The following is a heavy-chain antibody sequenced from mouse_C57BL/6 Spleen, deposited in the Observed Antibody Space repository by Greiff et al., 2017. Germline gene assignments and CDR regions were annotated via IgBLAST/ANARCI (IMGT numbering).Heavy chain of an antibody. CDR1: GFTFSSYA. J-gene: IGHJ4*01. Sequence: EVKLVESGEGLVKPGGSLKLSCAASGFTFSSYAMSWVRQTPEKRLEWVAYISSGGDYIYYADTVKGRFTISRDNARNTLYLQMSSLKSEDTAMYYCTRDYEGFITTVVANYYAMDYWGQGTSVTVSS. D-gene: IGHD1-1*01. CDR2: ISSGGDYI. V-gene: IGHV5-9-1*02. CDR3: TRDYEGFITTVVANYYAMDY.